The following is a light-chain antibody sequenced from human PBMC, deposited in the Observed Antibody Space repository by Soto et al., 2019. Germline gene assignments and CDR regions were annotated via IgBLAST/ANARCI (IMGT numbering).Light chain of an antibody. Sequence: ALTQPASVSGSPGQSITISCTGTSSDVGSYDFVSWYQQHPGKAPKLMIFDASKRPSGVSNRFSGSKSGNTASLTISGLQAEDEADYYCCSYAGSSTYVFGTGTKVTVL. V-gene: IGLV2-23*01. CDR3: CSYAGSSTYV. CDR1: SSDVGSYDF. J-gene: IGLJ1*01. CDR2: DAS.